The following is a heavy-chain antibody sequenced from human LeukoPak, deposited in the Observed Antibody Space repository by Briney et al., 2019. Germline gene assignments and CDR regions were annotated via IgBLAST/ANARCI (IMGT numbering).Heavy chain of an antibody. D-gene: IGHD4-17*01. CDR2: IIPIFGTA. Sequence: RASVKVSCEASGGTFSSYAISWVRQAPGQGLEWMGGIIPIFGTANYAQKFQGRVTITADESTSTAYMELSSLRSEDTAVYYCARARYGDYEGDHWGQGTLVTVSS. V-gene: IGHV1-69*13. J-gene: IGHJ4*02. CDR3: ARARYGDYEGDH. CDR1: GGTFSSYA.